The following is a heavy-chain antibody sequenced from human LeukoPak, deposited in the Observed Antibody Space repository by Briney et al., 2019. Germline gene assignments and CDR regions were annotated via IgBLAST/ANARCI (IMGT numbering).Heavy chain of an antibody. Sequence: SETLSLTCTVSGASISSGGYYWSWIRQPAGKGLEWIGRIYASGKTNYNPSLKSRVTISVDTSNNQFSLNLSSVTAADMAVYYCARGQYYYASGSSFLKRGVSAFDIWGQGTMVTVSS. CDR1: GASISSGGYY. D-gene: IGHD3-10*01. CDR2: IYASGKT. J-gene: IGHJ3*02. V-gene: IGHV4-61*02. CDR3: ARGQYYYASGSSFLKRGVSAFDI.